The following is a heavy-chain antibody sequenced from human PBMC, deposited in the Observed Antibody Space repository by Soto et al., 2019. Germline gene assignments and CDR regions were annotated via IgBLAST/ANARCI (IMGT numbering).Heavy chain of an antibody. J-gene: IGHJ3*02. V-gene: IGHV3-66*01. D-gene: IGHD6-6*01. CDR2: IYSGGST. CDR1: GFTVSSNY. Sequence: GGSLRLSCAASGFTVSSNYMSWVRQAPGKGLEWVSVIYSGGSTYYADSVKGRFTISRDNSKNTLYLQMNSLRAEDTAVYYCARDRPGRRGSSLGDAFDIWGQGTMVTVSS. CDR3: ARDRPGRRGSSLGDAFDI.